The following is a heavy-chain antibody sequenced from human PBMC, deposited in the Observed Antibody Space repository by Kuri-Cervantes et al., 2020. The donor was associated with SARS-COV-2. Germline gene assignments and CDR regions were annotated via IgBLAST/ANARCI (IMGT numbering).Heavy chain of an antibody. V-gene: IGHV3-30*01. J-gene: IGHJ4*02. Sequence: GGSLTLSCAASGFTFSSCAMHWVRLAPGKGLEWVAFISYDGSNEYYADSVRGRFTISRDNSNNTLYLQVNRLRAEDTALYYCAKVRVGVLDYWGQGTQVTVSS. CDR1: GFTFSSCA. D-gene: IGHD2-21*01. CDR3: AKVRVGVLDY. CDR2: ISYDGSNE.